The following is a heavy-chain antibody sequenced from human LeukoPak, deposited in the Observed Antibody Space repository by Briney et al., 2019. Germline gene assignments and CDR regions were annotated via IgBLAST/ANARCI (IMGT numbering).Heavy chain of an antibody. D-gene: IGHD3-22*01. Sequence: GGPLRLSCAASGFTFSSYWMHWVRQAPGKGLVWVSRINTDAISTTYADSVKGRFTISRDNAKNTLYLQMNSLRAEDTAVYYCAKKRSYYDSSGYWPDSWGQGTLVTVSS. CDR2: INTDAIST. J-gene: IGHJ4*02. CDR3: AKKRSYYDSSGYWPDS. V-gene: IGHV3-74*01. CDR1: GFTFSSYW.